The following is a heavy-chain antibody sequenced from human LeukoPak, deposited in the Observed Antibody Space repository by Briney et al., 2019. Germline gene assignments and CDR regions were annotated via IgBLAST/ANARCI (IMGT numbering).Heavy chain of an antibody. Sequence: GGSLRLSCAASGFTFSSYSLNWVRQAPGKGLEWISYISSSGSNIDYADSVKGRFTISRDNGKNSLFLQMNSLRVEDTAVYYCARTAFDWSHVGGHWFDPWGQGTLVTVSS. J-gene: IGHJ5*02. V-gene: IGHV3-48*03. CDR2: ISSSGSNI. CDR1: GFTFSSYS. CDR3: ARTAFDWSHVGGHWFDP. D-gene: IGHD3-9*01.